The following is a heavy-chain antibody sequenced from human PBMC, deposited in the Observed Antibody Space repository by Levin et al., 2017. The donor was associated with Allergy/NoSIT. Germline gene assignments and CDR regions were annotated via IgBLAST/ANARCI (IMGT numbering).Heavy chain of an antibody. Sequence: ESGPTLVKPTQTLTLTCTFSGFSLSTSGMRVSWIRQPPGKALEWLARIDWDDDKFYSTSLKTRLTISKDTSKNQVVLTMTNMDPVDTATYYCARETNSSGWEEGYYYYYMDVWGKGTTVTVSS. CDR1: GFSLSTSGMR. CDR2: IDWDDDK. V-gene: IGHV2-70*04. J-gene: IGHJ6*03. CDR3: ARETNSSGWEEGYYYYYMDV. D-gene: IGHD6-19*01.